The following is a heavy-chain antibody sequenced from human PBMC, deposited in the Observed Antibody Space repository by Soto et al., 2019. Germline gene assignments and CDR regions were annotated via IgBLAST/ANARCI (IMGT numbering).Heavy chain of an antibody. D-gene: IGHD2-21*01. CDR1: GFTFSSYG. V-gene: IGHV3-30*18. Sequence: GGSLRLSCAASGFTFSSYGMHWVRQAPGKGLEWVAVISYDGSNKYYADSVKGRFTISRDNSKNTLYLQMNSLRAEDTAVYYCAKGYLVVIAIRSDSVDYWGQGTLVTVSS. J-gene: IGHJ4*02. CDR3: AKGYLVVIAIRSDSVDY. CDR2: ISYDGSNK.